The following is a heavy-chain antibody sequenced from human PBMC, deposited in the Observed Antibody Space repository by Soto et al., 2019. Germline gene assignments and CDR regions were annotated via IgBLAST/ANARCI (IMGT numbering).Heavy chain of an antibody. Sequence: QVQLVESGGGVVQPGRSLRRSCAASGFTFSSYAMHWVRQATGKGLEWVAVISYDGSSKFYADYVKGRFSISRDTSKNSLYLQMNSLRAEHAAVYYCAKVGGLLIEYWGQGTLVNVSS. CDR3: AKVGGLLIEY. J-gene: IGHJ4*02. CDR2: ISYDGSSK. CDR1: GFTFSSYA. V-gene: IGHV3-30-3*01. D-gene: IGHD2-15*01.